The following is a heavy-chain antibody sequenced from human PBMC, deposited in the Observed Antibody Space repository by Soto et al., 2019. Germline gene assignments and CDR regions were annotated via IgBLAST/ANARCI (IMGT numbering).Heavy chain of an antibody. CDR3: ARAAGDYYYGMDV. J-gene: IGHJ6*02. D-gene: IGHD6-13*01. CDR1: GFTFSSYD. Sequence: GGSLRLSCAASGFTFSSYDMHWVRQATGKGLEWVSAIGTAGDTYYPGSVKGRFTISRENAKNSLYLQMNSLRAEDTAVYYCARAAGDYYYGMDVWGQGTTVTVSS. V-gene: IGHV3-13*01. CDR2: IGTAGDT.